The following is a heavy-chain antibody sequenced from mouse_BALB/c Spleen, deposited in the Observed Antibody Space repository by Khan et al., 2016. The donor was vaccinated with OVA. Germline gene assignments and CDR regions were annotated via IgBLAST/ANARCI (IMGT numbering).Heavy chain of an antibody. CDR3: AKDRGYYAVDY. CDR1: GFSLTSYG. V-gene: IGHV2-3*01. CDR2: IWGDGNT. J-gene: IGHJ4*01. Sequence: QVQLKESGPGLVAPSQSLSITCTVSGFSLTSYGVSWVRQPPGKGLEWLGVIWGDGNTNFHSVLRSRLSISKDNSKSQVFLKLNSLLTDDTATYYCAKDRGYYAVDYWDQGTSVTVSS.